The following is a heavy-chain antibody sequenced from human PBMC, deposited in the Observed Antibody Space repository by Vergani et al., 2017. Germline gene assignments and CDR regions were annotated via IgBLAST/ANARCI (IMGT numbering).Heavy chain of an antibody. CDR3: AKDRKWFGELLTYAFDI. J-gene: IGHJ3*02. CDR2: ISYDGSNK. CDR1: GFTFSSYG. Sequence: VQLVESGGGLVKPGGSLRLSCAASGFTFSSYGMHWVRQAPGKGLEWVAVISYDGSNKYYADSVKGRFTISRDNSKNTLYLQMNSLRAEDTAVYYCAKDRKWFGELLTYAFDIWGQGTMVTVSS. V-gene: IGHV3-30*18. D-gene: IGHD3-10*01.